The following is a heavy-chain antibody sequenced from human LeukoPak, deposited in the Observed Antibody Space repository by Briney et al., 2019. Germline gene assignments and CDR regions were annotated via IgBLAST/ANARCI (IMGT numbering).Heavy chain of an antibody. CDR1: GFTFSSYA. J-gene: IGHJ4*02. Sequence: GGSLRLSCAGSGFTFSSYAMSWGRQAPGKGLEWVSAISDTGATTYDADSVKGRFTISRDNSRSTLYLQMNSLRAEDTALYYCAKDTSIGRYCTNGVCSPFDYWGQGTLVTVSS. D-gene: IGHD2-8*01. V-gene: IGHV3-23*01. CDR2: ISDTGATT. CDR3: AKDTSIGRYCTNGVCSPFDY.